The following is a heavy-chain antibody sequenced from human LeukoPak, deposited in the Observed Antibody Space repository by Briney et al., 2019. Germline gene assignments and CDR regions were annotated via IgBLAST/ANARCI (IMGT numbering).Heavy chain of an antibody. D-gene: IGHD1-1*01. CDR3: ARDKQLDWAHYFYYYMDV. J-gene: IGHJ6*03. CDR2: INPDSGGT. CDR1: GYSFIDYY. Sequence: ASVKVSCKTSGYSFIDYYIHWVRQAPGQGLEWMGWINPDSGGTNYAQKFQGRVTMTRATSINTAYMELSRLRSDDTAVYYCARDKQLDWAHYFYYYMDVWGKGTTVSVSS. V-gene: IGHV1-2*02.